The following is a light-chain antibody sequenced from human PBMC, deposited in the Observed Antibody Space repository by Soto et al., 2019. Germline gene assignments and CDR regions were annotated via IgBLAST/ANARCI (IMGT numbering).Light chain of an antibody. CDR2: EVS. V-gene: IGLV2-14*01. CDR3: SSFTSINTGV. CDR1: SSDVGGYNY. J-gene: IGLJ3*02. Sequence: QSALTQPASVSGSPGQSITISCTGTSSDVGGYNYVSWYQQHPGKAPKLMIYEVSNRPSGVSNRFSGSKSGNTASLTISGLQTEDEADYYCSSFTSINTGVFGGGPKLTVL.